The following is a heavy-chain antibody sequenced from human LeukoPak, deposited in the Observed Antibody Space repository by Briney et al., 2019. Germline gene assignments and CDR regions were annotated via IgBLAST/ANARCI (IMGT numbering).Heavy chain of an antibody. CDR1: GFTFSHYG. CDR2: IWSDASDE. D-gene: IGHD4-11*01. CDR3: AKDAQRGFDYSNSLDY. V-gene: IGHV3-33*06. J-gene: IGHJ4*02. Sequence: GRSLRLSCAASGFTFSHYGMHWVRQAPGTGLEWVAVIWSDASDEYYAKSVKGRFTISSDNFKNTVYLQMNSLRADDTAVYYCAKDAQRGFDYSNSLDYWGQGTRVTVSS.